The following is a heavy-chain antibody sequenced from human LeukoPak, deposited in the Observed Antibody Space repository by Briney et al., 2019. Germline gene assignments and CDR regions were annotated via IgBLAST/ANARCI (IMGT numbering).Heavy chain of an antibody. V-gene: IGHV3-7*01. D-gene: IGHD3-22*01. Sequence: PGGSLRLSCAASGFTFSNYWMSWVRQAPGKGLEWVANIKQDGSEKYYVDSVKGRFTISRDNAKNSLYLQMNSLRAEDTAVYYCARVTGYIVEDYFDYWGQGTLVTVSS. J-gene: IGHJ4*02. CDR2: IKQDGSEK. CDR3: ARVTGYIVEDYFDY. CDR1: GFTFSNYW.